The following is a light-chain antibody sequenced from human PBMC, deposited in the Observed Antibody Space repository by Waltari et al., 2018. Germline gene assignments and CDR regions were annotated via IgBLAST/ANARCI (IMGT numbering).Light chain of an antibody. CDR1: SSDIGVYNH. Sequence: QSALTQPASVSGSPGQSLTISCTGTSSDIGVYNHVPWYQQHPGKAPKIMIYDVTNRPSGVSDRFSGSKSDYTASLTISGLQAEDEADYYCSSYTTSISYVFGTGTRVTVL. CDR3: SSYTTSISYV. V-gene: IGLV2-14*03. CDR2: DVT. J-gene: IGLJ1*01.